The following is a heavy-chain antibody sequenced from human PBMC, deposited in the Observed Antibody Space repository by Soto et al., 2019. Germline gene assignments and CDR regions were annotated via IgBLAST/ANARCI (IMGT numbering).Heavy chain of an antibody. V-gene: IGHV1-69*02. J-gene: IGHJ4*02. D-gene: IGHD6-19*01. Sequence: QVQLVQSGAEVKKPGSSVKVSCKASGGTFSSYTISWVRQAPGQGLEWMGRIIPAAGVATYTQKFQGRVTITADKSTSTAYMELSSLISEDTAVYYCAIGQWLLYGPPRFDQWGLGTLVTVSS. CDR2: IIPAAGVA. CDR1: GGTFSSYT. CDR3: AIGQWLLYGPPRFDQ.